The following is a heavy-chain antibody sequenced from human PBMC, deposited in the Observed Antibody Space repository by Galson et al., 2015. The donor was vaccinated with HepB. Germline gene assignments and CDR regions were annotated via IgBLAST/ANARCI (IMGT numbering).Heavy chain of an antibody. CDR1: GYTFTSHD. Sequence: SVKVSCKASGYTFTSHDINWVRQAPGQGLEWMGWMNPKSVNTGYAQNFKVRLTMNRNNSINTAYMELSSLGFENTAVYLCAGGGGYYDSSGYHIDAFDILGQGTMVIVSS. V-gene: IGHV1-8*01. CDR2: MNPKSVNT. CDR3: AGGGGYYDSSGYHIDAFDI. D-gene: IGHD3-22*01. J-gene: IGHJ3*02.